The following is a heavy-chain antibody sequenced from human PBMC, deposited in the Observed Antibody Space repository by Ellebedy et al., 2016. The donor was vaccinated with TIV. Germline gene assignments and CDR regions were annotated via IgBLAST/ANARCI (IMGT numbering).Heavy chain of an antibody. CDR1: GGSISSGRFY. D-gene: IGHD1-1*01. Sequence: SETLSLXXSVSGGSISSGRFYWNWIRQPAGKGLEWIGRIFTSGSFNYNPSFMSRVTMSVVTSKNQISLRLNSVTTADTAVYYCARVHCSITTCDYYYMDVWGKGTTVTVSS. CDR2: IFTSGSF. J-gene: IGHJ6*03. V-gene: IGHV4-61*02. CDR3: ARVHCSITTCDYYYMDV.